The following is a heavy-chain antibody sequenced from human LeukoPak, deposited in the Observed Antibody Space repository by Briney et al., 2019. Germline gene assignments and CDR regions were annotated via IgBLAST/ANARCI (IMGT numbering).Heavy chain of an antibody. V-gene: IGHV3-66*01. D-gene: IGHD5-12*01. CDR2: IYSGGHT. Sequence: GGSLRLSCAASGFIVSSNYMSWVRQAPGKGLECVSVIYSGGHTYYADSVKGRFTISRDNSTNTLYLQMNSLRVEDTAVYDCAVVTIYYFDYWGQEPWSPSPQ. CDR3: AVVTIYYFDY. J-gene: IGHJ4*01. CDR1: GFIVSSNY.